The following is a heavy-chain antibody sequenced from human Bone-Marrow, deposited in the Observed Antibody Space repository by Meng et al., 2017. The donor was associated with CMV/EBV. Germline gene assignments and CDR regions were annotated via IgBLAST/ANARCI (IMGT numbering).Heavy chain of an antibody. CDR3: AKDLGVTPLSGGLQFDD. CDR1: GLTFSSYG. CDR2: IRYDGSNK. D-gene: IGHD5-24*01. Sequence: GESLKISCAASGLTFSSYGMHWVRQAPGKGLEWVAFIRYDGSNKYYADSVKGRFTISRDNSKNTLYLQMNSLRAEDTAVYYCAKDLGVTPLSGGLQFDDWGQGTLVTVSS. J-gene: IGHJ4*02. V-gene: IGHV3-30*02.